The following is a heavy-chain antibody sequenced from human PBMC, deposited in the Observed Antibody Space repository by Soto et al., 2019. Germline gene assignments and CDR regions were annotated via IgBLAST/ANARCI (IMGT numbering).Heavy chain of an antibody. Sequence: QITLKESGPTLVKPTQTLTLTCTFSGLSLSTNGLDVAWIRQPPGKALEWLALLYWDDDKRYSPSLKNRLAITKGTSQNQVVLTMTDMDPLDTATYYCAHRRPYSNSPEYFFDSWGQGTLVTVSS. V-gene: IGHV2-5*02. D-gene: IGHD6-6*01. CDR2: LYWDDDK. CDR1: GLSLSTNGLD. J-gene: IGHJ4*02. CDR3: AHRRPYSNSPEYFFDS.